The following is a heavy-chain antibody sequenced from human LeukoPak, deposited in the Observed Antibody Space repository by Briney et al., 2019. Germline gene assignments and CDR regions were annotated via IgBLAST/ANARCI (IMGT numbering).Heavy chain of an antibody. Sequence: PGGSLRLSCAASQITFSSNGMHWVRQAPGKGLEWVAFIRYDGNSKYYADSVNDRFTIFRDNSKNTLNLQMNSLRVEDTAVYYCVNSGWAFYHMDVWGKGTTVTVSS. CDR3: VNSGWAFYHMDV. V-gene: IGHV3-30*02. D-gene: IGHD6-19*01. CDR1: QITFSSNG. CDR2: IRYDGNSK. J-gene: IGHJ6*03.